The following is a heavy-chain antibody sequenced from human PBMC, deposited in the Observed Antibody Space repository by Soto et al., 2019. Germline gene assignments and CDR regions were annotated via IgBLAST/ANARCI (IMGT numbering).Heavy chain of an antibody. V-gene: IGHV3-11*01. J-gene: IGHJ3*02. CDR2: ISSSGTGI. CDR3: ARAYSDAFDI. CDR1: GFTFSDYY. Sequence: VRLSCAASGFTFSDYYMTWIRQAPGKGLEWVSYISSSGTGIYYADSVKGRFTISRDNAKNSLYLQMSSLRAEETAVYYCARAYSDAFDIWGQGTMVTVSS. D-gene: IGHD2-15*01.